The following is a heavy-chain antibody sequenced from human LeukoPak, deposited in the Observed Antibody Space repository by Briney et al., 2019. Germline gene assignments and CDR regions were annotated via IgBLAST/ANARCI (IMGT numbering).Heavy chain of an antibody. CDR1: GGSFSGYY. D-gene: IGHD3-22*01. CDR3: ARAPHFFDTSGSRYYFDY. V-gene: IGHV4-34*11. CDR2: IYYSGNT. J-gene: IGHJ4*02. Sequence: SETLSLTCAVYGGSFSGYYWSWIRQPPGKGLEWIGSIYYSGNTYYSPSLMSRVTISVDTSKNQFSLNLSSVTTADTAVYFCARAPHFFDTSGSRYYFDYWGQGALVTVSS.